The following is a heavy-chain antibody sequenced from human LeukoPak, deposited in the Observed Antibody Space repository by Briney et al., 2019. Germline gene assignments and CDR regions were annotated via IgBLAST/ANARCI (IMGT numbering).Heavy chain of an antibody. D-gene: IGHD3-3*01. V-gene: IGHV3-30-3*01. Sequence: GGSLRLSCAASGFTFSSYAMHWVRQAPGKGLERVAVISYDGSNKYYADSVKGRFTISRDNSKNTLYLQMNSLRAEDTAVYYCARDASITIFGVVTHYGMDVWGQGTTVTVSS. CDR1: GFTFSSYA. CDR3: ARDASITIFGVVTHYGMDV. J-gene: IGHJ6*02. CDR2: ISYDGSNK.